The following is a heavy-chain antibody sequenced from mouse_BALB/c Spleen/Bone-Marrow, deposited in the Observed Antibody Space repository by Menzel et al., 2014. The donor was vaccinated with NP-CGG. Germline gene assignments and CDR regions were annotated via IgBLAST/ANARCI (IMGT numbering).Heavy chain of an antibody. D-gene: IGHD4-1*01. CDR1: GFSFSSFG. J-gene: IGHJ2*01. CDR2: ISSGSITI. CDR3: TRGGNWEDFDY. Sequence: EVNLVESGGGLVQPGGSRKLSCSASGFSFSSFGMHWVRQAPEKGLEWVAYISSGSITIFYADTVKGRFTISRDNPKNTLFLQMTSLRSEDTAVYYCTRGGNWEDFDYWGQGTTLTVSS. V-gene: IGHV5-17*02.